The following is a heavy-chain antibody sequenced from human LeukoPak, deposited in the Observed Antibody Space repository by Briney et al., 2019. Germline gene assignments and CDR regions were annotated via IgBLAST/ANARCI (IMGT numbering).Heavy chain of an antibody. J-gene: IGHJ5*02. Sequence: SETLSLTCAVYGGSFSGYYWSWIRQPPGKGVEWIGEINHSGSTNYNPSLKSRVTISVDTSKNQFSLKLSSVTAADTAVYYCARDLQLYAGFDPWGQGTLVTVSS. CDR2: INHSGST. D-gene: IGHD2-8*01. CDR3: ARDLQLYAGFDP. CDR1: GGSFSGYY. V-gene: IGHV4-34*01.